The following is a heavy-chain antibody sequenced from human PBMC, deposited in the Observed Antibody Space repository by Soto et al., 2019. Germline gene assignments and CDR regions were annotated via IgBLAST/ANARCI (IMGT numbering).Heavy chain of an antibody. V-gene: IGHV1-2*02. CDR2: INPNSGGT. Sequence: ASVKVSCKASGYTFSGYYIHWLRQAPGQGLEWMGWINPNSGGTNYAQKFQGRVTVTRDTPTSTAYMELSRLTSDDTAVYYCARDVTTVDILTGYSTYDGMDVWGQGTTVTVSS. CDR1: GYTFSGYY. D-gene: IGHD3-9*01. CDR3: ARDVTTVDILTGYSTYDGMDV. J-gene: IGHJ6*02.